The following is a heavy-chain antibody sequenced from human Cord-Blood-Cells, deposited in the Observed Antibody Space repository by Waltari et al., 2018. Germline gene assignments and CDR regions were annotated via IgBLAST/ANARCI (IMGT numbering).Heavy chain of an antibody. Sequence: QVQLQQWGAGLLKPSETLSLTCAVYGGSFSGYYWSWIRQPPGKGLEWIGEINHSGSTNYNPSRKSRVTISVDTSKNQFSLKRSSVTAADTAVYYCARGPTWGSHFDYWGQGTLVTVSS. CDR2: INHSGST. CDR1: GGSFSGYY. CDR3: ARGPTWGSHFDY. V-gene: IGHV4-34*01. J-gene: IGHJ4*02. D-gene: IGHD7-27*01.